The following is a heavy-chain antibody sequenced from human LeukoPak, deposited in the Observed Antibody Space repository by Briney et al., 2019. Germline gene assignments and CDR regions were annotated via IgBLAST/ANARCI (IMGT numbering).Heavy chain of an antibody. CDR1: GFSFSNSY. Sequence: GGSLRLSCAASGFSFSNSYMTWVRQAPGKGLEWVGRIKTKTEGETIHYAAPVKGRFTISRDDSKDTLYLQMNSLKTEDTAVYYCAKWGSPSGIYRALDYWGQGTLVTVSS. CDR2: IKTKTEGETI. V-gene: IGHV3-15*01. CDR3: AKWGSPSGIYRALDY. D-gene: IGHD1-26*01. J-gene: IGHJ4*02.